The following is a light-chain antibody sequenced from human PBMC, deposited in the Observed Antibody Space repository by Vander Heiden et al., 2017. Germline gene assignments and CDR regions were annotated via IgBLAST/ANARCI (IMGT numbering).Light chain of an antibody. Sequence: SALTQPPSASGSPVHSITISCTGTSSDVGAYNYVSWYQQHPGKAPKLVIYEVNKRPSGVPHRFSGSKSGNAASLTVSGLQAEDEADFYCSSYAGRYSWVFGGGTKLTVL. CDR2: EVN. CDR1: SSDVGAYNY. J-gene: IGLJ3*02. CDR3: SSYAGRYSWV. V-gene: IGLV2-8*01.